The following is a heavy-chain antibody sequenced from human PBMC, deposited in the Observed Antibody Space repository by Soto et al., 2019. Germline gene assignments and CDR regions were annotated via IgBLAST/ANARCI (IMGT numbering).Heavy chain of an antibody. CDR2: VYFTGST. J-gene: IGHJ4*02. D-gene: IGHD1-26*01. CDR1: GDSVSSGIYY. V-gene: IGHV4-61*01. Sequence: DTLYLTCTVSGDSVSSGIYYWSWIRQPPGKGLEWLGYVYFTGSTDYNPSLKSRVTISLNTSKNQFSLRLSSVTAADTAVYYCARGRRSTSYLEYWGEGTLVTVSS. CDR3: ARGRRSTSYLEY.